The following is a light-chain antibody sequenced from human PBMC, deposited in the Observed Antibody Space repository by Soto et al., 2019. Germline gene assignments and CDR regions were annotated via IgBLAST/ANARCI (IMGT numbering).Light chain of an antibody. J-gene: IGLJ3*02. CDR3: QSYDSSLRGWV. CDR1: SSNIGAGYD. Sequence: QSVLTQPPSVSGAPGQRVTISCTGSSSNIGAGYDVHWYQQLPGTAPKILIYGNSNRPSGVPDRVSGSKSGTSASLAITGLQAEDEADYYCQSYDSSLRGWVFGGGTKVTVL. CDR2: GNS. V-gene: IGLV1-40*01.